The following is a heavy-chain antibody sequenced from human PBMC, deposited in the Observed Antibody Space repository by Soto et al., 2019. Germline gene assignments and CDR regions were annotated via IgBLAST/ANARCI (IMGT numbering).Heavy chain of an antibody. J-gene: IGHJ4*02. CDR2: IWYDGSNK. CDR3: ARDRGYCSGGSCYSFDY. V-gene: IGHV3-33*01. Sequence: QVQLVESGGGVVQPGRSLRLSCAASGFTFSSYGMHWVRQAPGKGQEWVAVIWYDGSNKYYADSVKGRFTISRDNSKNTLYLQMNSLRAEDTAVYYCARDRGYCSGGSCYSFDYWGQGTLVTVSS. CDR1: GFTFSSYG. D-gene: IGHD2-15*01.